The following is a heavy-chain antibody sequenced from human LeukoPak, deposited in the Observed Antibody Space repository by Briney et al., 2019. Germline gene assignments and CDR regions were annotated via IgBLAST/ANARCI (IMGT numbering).Heavy chain of an antibody. CDR2: ISSSSSYI. CDR1: GFTFSSYS. V-gene: IGHV3-21*01. CDR3: ARDQGYSYGYYFDY. Sequence: GGSLRLSCAASGFTFSSYSMNWVRQAPGKGLEWVSSISSSSSYIYYADSVKGRFTISRDNAKNSLYLQMNSLRAEDTAVNYCARDQGYSYGYYFDYWGQGTLVTVSS. D-gene: IGHD5-18*01. J-gene: IGHJ4*02.